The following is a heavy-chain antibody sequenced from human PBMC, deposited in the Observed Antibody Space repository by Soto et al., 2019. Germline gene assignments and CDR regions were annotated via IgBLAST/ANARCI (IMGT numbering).Heavy chain of an antibody. Sequence: PSETLSLTCAVYGGSFSGYYWSWIRQPPGKGLEWIGEINHSGSTNYNPSLKSRVTISVDTSKNQFSLKLSSVTAADTAVYYCAREIVATIPGAFDIWGQGTMVT. D-gene: IGHD5-12*01. V-gene: IGHV4-34*01. J-gene: IGHJ3*02. CDR2: INHSGST. CDR1: GGSFSGYY. CDR3: AREIVATIPGAFDI.